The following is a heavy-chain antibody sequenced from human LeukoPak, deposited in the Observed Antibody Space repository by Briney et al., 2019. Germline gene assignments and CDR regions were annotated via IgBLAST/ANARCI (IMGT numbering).Heavy chain of an antibody. V-gene: IGHV3-33*03. D-gene: IGHD2-2*01. Sequence: PGGSLRLSCAASGFTFSSYGMHWVRQAPGKGLEWVAVIWYDGSNKYYADSVKGRFTISRDNAQNSLYLQMDTLRAEDTAVYYCAKGHKGIVVVPASLDYWGQGTLVTVSS. J-gene: IGHJ4*02. CDR1: GFTFSSYG. CDR3: AKGHKGIVVVPASLDY. CDR2: IWYDGSNK.